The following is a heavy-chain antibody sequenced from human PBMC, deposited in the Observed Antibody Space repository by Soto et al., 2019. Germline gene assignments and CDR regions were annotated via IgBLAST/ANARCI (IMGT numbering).Heavy chain of an antibody. J-gene: IGHJ3*02. CDR1: GGSISSYY. CDR3: ARSNDYVWGSYRPGAFDI. D-gene: IGHD3-16*02. Sequence: SETLSLTCTVSGGSISSYYWSWIRQPPGKGLEWIGYIYYSGSTNYNPSLKSRVTISVDTSKNQFSLKLSSVTAADTAVYYCARSNDYVWGSYRPGAFDIWGQGTMVTVSS. CDR2: IYYSGST. V-gene: IGHV4-59*01.